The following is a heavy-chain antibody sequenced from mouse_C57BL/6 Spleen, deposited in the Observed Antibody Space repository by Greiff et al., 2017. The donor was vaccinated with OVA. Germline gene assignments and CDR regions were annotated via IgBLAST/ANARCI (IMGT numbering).Heavy chain of an antibody. CDR2: IDPSDSYT. Sequence: QVQLQQPGAELVMPGASVKLSCKASGYTFTSYWMHWVKQRPGQGLEWIGEIDPSDSYTNYNQKFKGKSTLTVDKSSSTAYMQLSSLTSEDSAVYYCARLFNYFDYWGQGTTLTVSS. V-gene: IGHV1-69*01. J-gene: IGHJ2*01. CDR1: GYTFTSYW. CDR3: ARLFNYFDY.